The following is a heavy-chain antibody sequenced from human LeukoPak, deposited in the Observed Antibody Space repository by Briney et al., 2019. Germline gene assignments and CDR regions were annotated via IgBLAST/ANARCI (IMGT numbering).Heavy chain of an antibody. CDR2: TIPIFGTA. CDR1: NYTFTSYG. Sequence: ASVKVSCKAFNYTFTSYGISWVRQAPGQGLEWMGGTIPIFGTANYAQKFQGRVTITTDESTSTAYMELSSLRSEDTAVYYCARDGRGYSYGLNYWGQGTLVTVSS. CDR3: ARDGRGYSYGLNY. V-gene: IGHV1-69*05. J-gene: IGHJ4*02. D-gene: IGHD5-18*01.